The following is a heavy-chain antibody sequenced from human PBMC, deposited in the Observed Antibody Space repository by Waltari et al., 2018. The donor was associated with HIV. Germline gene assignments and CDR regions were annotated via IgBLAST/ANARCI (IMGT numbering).Heavy chain of an antibody. Sequence: VHLLQSGAEMKKPGASVTVSCTTSGYTFTNFYIHWVRQAPGQGLVWVGMVNPHGVGTLYSEAFPSRLTLTADTSTNTAYLHLTDLTSEDAATYFCGRGTTDYINYWGQGSLVTVSS. CDR2: VNPHGVGT. D-gene: IGHD4-4*01. V-gene: IGHV1-46*03. CDR3: GRGTTDYINY. J-gene: IGHJ4*02. CDR1: GYTFTNFY.